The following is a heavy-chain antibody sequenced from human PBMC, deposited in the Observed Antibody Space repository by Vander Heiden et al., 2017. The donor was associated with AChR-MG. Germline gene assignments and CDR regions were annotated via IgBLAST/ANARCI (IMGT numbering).Heavy chain of an antibody. CDR2: IKRKIDGETT. CDR3: IAGVGASEYDY. D-gene: IGHD1-26*01. Sequence: EVQLVESGGGLVKPGESLRLSCAASGFTFSNSWMTWVRQAPGKGLEWVGRIKRKIDGETTDHAPPVKGRFTISRDDSKNTLYLEMNSLKIEDTAIYYCIAGVGASEYDYWGQGTLVTVSS. CDR1: GFTFSNSW. J-gene: IGHJ4*02. V-gene: IGHV3-15*01.